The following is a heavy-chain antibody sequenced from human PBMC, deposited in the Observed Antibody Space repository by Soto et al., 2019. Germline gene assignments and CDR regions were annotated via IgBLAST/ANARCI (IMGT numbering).Heavy chain of an antibody. V-gene: IGHV3-15*07. Sequence: GSLRLSCAASGFTFSNAWMNWVRQAPGKGLEWVGRIKNKTDGGTTDYAAPVKGRFTISRDDSKNTLYLQMDSLKTEDTAVYYCTTDAGVLRYFGWLLNPPIYWGQGTLVTVSS. J-gene: IGHJ4*02. CDR2: IKNKTDGGTT. CDR3: TTDAGVLRYFGWLLNPPIY. CDR1: GFTFSNAW. D-gene: IGHD3-9*01.